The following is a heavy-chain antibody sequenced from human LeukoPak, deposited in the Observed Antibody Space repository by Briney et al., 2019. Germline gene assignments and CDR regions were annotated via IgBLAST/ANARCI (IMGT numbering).Heavy chain of an antibody. Sequence: GGSLRLSCAASGFTFSSYAMSWVRQAPGKGLEWVSAISGSGGSTYYADSVKGRFTISRDNSKNTLYLQMNSLRAEDTAAYYCAKAPTVTTGRVSYYMDVWGKGTTVTVSS. CDR2: ISGSGGST. V-gene: IGHV3-23*01. CDR3: AKAPTVTTGRVSYYMDV. D-gene: IGHD4-11*01. CDR1: GFTFSSYA. J-gene: IGHJ6*03.